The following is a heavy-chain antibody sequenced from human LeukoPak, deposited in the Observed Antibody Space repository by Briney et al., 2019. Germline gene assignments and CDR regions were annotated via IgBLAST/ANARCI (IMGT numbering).Heavy chain of an antibody. CDR1: GFTVSSNY. CDR2: IHSGGNT. D-gene: IGHD1-14*01. CDR3: ARQTGPYSPLDY. J-gene: IGHJ4*02. V-gene: IGHV3-53*01. Sequence: PGGSLRLSCAASGFTVSSNYMSWVRQAPGKGLEWVSVIHSGGNTYYADSVKGRFAISRDNSRNTLHLQMNSLRAEDTAVYYCARQTGPYSPLDYWGQGTLVTVSS.